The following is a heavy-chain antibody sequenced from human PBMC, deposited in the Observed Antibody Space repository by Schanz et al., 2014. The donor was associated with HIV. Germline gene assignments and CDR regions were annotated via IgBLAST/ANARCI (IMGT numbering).Heavy chain of an antibody. CDR3: ARGVDILTAFDY. CDR1: GYTFTGYY. CDR2: INTGDGNL. Sequence: QVQLVQSGAEVKKPGASVKVSCKASGYTFTGYYIHWVRQAPGQGLEWMGIINTGDGNLRYAQKFQGRVTMTRDTSTSPVYMELYSLTSEDTAVYYCARGVDILTAFDYWDQGTLVVVSS. D-gene: IGHD3-9*01. V-gene: IGHV1-46*01. J-gene: IGHJ4*02.